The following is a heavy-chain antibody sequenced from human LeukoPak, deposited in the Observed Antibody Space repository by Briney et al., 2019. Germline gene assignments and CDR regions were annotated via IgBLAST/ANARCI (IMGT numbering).Heavy chain of an antibody. D-gene: IGHD3-16*02. CDR1: GGTFSSYA. J-gene: IGHJ6*03. CDR2: IIPIFGTA. Sequence: SVKVSCKASGGTFSSYAISWVRQAPGQGLEWMGGIIPIFGTANYAQKFQGRVTITADKSTSTAYMELSSLRSEDTAVYYCATPTNPDYVWGSYRYRSYYYYYMDVWGKGTTVTVSS. V-gene: IGHV1-69*06. CDR3: ATPTNPDYVWGSYRYRSYYYYYMDV.